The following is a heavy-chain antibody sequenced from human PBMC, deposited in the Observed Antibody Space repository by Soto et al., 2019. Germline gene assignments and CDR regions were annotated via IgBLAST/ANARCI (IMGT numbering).Heavy chain of an antibody. CDR3: AKEMYPRTVLDSSSPWGDY. J-gene: IGHJ4*02. CDR2: VSYDGSYK. Sequence: QVQLVESGGGVAQPGRSLRLSCAVSGFTFSDYGRHWVRQAPGKGLEWVAVVSYDGSYKYYADSVKGRFTVSRDLSGNTLFLQMNSLRLEDTAVYFCAKEMYPRTVLDSSSPWGDYWGQGTLVAVSS. V-gene: IGHV3-30*18. CDR1: GFTFSDYG. D-gene: IGHD6-6*01.